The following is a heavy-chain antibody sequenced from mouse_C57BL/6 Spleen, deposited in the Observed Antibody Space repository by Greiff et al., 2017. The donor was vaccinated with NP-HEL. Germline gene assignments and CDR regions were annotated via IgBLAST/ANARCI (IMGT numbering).Heavy chain of an antibody. CDR2: IYPRSGNT. D-gene: IGHD2-1*01. J-gene: IGHJ3*01. CDR3: ARSPSIDGNYPFAY. V-gene: IGHV1-81*01. CDR1: GYTFTSYG. Sequence: VKLQQSGAELARPGASVKLSCKASGYTFTSYGISWVKQRTGQGLEWIGEIYPRSGNTYYNEKFKGKATLTADKSSSTAYMELRSLTSEDSAVYFWARSPSIDGNYPFAYWGQGTLVTVSA.